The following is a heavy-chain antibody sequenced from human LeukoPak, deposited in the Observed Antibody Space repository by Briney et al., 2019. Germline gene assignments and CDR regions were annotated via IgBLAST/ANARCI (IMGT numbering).Heavy chain of an antibody. Sequence: SVKVSCKASGFTFSSYAMSWVRQAPGQGLEWIGGIIPIVGTATYAHTFQGRVTITADESASTDYMDLRSMSPKDTAVYYCAAHNYYDSSGYYYLDYWGQGTLVTVSS. J-gene: IGHJ4*02. CDR1: GFTFSSYA. CDR2: IIPIVGTA. V-gene: IGHV1-69*13. CDR3: AAHNYYDSSGYYYLDY. D-gene: IGHD3-22*01.